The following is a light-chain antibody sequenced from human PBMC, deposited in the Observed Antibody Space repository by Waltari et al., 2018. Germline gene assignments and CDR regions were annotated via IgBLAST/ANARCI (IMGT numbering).Light chain of an antibody. V-gene: IGKV1-16*02. Sequence: DIQMTQSPSSLSASVGDRVTITCRASQGISNYLAWFQQXXXXXXXXXXXAXXXLQSGXPXKFSGXGSGTDFTLTISSLQPEDFATYYCQQYNSYPRTFGGGTKVEIK. J-gene: IGKJ4*01. CDR2: AXX. CDR3: QQYNSYPRT. CDR1: QGISNY.